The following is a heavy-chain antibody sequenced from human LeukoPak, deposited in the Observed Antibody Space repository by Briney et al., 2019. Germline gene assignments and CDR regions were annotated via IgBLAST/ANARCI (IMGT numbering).Heavy chain of an antibody. V-gene: IGHV3-7*05. CDR3: ARAATAGTVDY. D-gene: IGHD6-13*01. CDR1: GFTFSIYW. Sequence: GGSLRLSCAASGFTFSIYWMSWVRQAPGKGLEWVANINQDGSEKYYVDPVKGRFTISRDNAKNSLYLEMNSLRGEDTAVYYCARAATAGTVDYWGQGTLVTVSS. CDR2: INQDGSEK. J-gene: IGHJ4*02.